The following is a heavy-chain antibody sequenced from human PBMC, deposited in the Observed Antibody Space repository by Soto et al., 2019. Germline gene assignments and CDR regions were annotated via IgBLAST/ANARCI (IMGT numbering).Heavy chain of an antibody. CDR3: ARGPLSDTVVVVAAVKNWFDP. V-gene: IGHV4-39*01. CDR2: IYYGGST. J-gene: IGHJ5*02. Sequence: PSETLSLTCTVSGGSISSSSYYWGWIRQPPGKGLEWIGSIYYGGSTYYNPSLKSRVTISVDTSKNQFSLKLSSVTAADTAVYYCARGPLSDTVVVVAAVKNWFDPWGQGTLVTVSS. D-gene: IGHD2-15*01. CDR1: GGSISSSSYY.